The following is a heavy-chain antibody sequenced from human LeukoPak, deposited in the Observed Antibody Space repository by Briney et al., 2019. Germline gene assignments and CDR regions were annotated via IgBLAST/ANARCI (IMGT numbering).Heavy chain of an antibody. Sequence: SQTLSLTCTVSGGSISSGSYYWSWIRQPAGKGLEWIGRIYTSGSTNYNPSLKSRVTMSVDTSKNQFSLKLSSVTAADTAVYYCARDQGLIFGVVMGGNWFDPWGQGTLVTVSS. CDR2: IYTSGST. D-gene: IGHD3-3*01. CDR3: ARDQGLIFGVVMGGNWFDP. J-gene: IGHJ5*02. V-gene: IGHV4-61*02. CDR1: GGSISSGSYY.